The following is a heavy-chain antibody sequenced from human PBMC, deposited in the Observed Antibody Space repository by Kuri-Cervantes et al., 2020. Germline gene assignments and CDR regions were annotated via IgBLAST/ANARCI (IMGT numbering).Heavy chain of an antibody. CDR1: GGSISSYY. D-gene: IGHD5-24*01. CDR2: IYYSGST. V-gene: IGHV4-59*01. Sequence: SETLSLTCTVSGGSISSYYWSWIRRPPGKGLEWIGYIYYSGSTNYNPSLKSRVTISVDTSKNQFSLKLSSVTAADTAVYYCARPLKRWLQLGAFDIWGQGTMVTVSS. J-gene: IGHJ3*02. CDR3: ARPLKRWLQLGAFDI.